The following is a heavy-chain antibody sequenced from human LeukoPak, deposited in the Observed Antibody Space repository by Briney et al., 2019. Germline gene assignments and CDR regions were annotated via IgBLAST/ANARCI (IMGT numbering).Heavy chain of an antibody. Sequence: GGSLRLSCAVSGFTFSDHYMDWVRQAPGKGLEWVGRTRNKANRYTTEYAASVEGRFTISRDESKNSLYLQMNSLKTEDTAVYYCARDYTSGGMDVWGQGTTVTVSS. CDR2: TRNKANRYTT. V-gene: IGHV3-72*01. D-gene: IGHD3-10*01. CDR3: ARDYTSGGMDV. J-gene: IGHJ6*02. CDR1: GFTFSDHY.